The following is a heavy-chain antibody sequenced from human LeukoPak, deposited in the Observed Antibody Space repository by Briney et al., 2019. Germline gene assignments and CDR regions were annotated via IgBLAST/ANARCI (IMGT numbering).Heavy chain of an antibody. J-gene: IGHJ4*02. D-gene: IGHD6-13*01. Sequence: PGGSLRLSCAASGLTFSSFWVTWVRQAPGKGLEWVANINRDGSAKTYVDSVKGRFIISRDNAKNSVYLRMSSLRAEDTAVYYCATAPAAADSFWGQGTLVAVSS. CDR1: GLTFSSFW. CDR2: INRDGSAK. V-gene: IGHV3-7*01. CDR3: ATAPAAADSF.